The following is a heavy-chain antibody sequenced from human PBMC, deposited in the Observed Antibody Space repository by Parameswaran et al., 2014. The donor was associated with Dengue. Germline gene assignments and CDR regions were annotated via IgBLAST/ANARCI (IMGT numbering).Heavy chain of an antibody. CDR3: ARAMYYDFWSGFDY. Sequence: PGKGLEWIGYIYYSGSTYYNPSLKSRVTISVDTSKNQFSLKLSSVTAADTAVYYCARAMYYDFWSGFDYWGQGTPVTVSS. J-gene: IGHJ4*02. CDR2: IYYSGST. V-gene: IGHV4-31*02. D-gene: IGHD3-3*01.